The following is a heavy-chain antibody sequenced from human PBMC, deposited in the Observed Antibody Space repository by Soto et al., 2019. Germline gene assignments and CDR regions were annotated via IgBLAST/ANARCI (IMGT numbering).Heavy chain of an antibody. CDR3: ACTYSWGGWVEY. CDR2: IKHDGSEK. D-gene: IGHD2-15*01. Sequence: EVQLVESGGGLVQPGGSLRLSCAASGFTFSSYWMSWVRQAPGKGLEWVANIKHDGSEKYYVDSVKGRFTISRDNANKSLYLQMNSLGAEDTAVYYCACTYSWGGWVEYGGQGTLVTVSS. V-gene: IGHV3-7*05. J-gene: IGHJ4*02. CDR1: GFTFSSYW.